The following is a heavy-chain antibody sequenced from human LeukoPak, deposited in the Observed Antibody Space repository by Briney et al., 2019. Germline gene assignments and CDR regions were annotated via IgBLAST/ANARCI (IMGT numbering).Heavy chain of an antibody. CDR1: GFTFSSYA. J-gene: IGHJ4*02. Sequence: GGSLRLSCAASGFTFSSYAMSWIRQAPGKGLEWVSAISGSGGSTYYADSVKGRFTISRDNSKNTLYLQMNSLRAEDTAVYYCAKDKVWFSFFDYWGQGTLVTVSS. CDR2: ISGSGGST. V-gene: IGHV3-23*01. D-gene: IGHD3-9*01. CDR3: AKDKVWFSFFDY.